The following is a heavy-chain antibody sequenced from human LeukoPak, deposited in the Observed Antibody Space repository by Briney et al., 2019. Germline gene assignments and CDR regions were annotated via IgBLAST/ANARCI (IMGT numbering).Heavy chain of an antibody. Sequence: GGSLKLSCVASGFTFSGSAIHWVRQASGKGLESIGHIRSKTNNYATAYAASVKGRFTISRDNAKNSLYLQMNSLRAEDTAVYYCAKRLLEWGQGTLVTVSS. J-gene: IGHJ4*02. CDR1: GFTFSGSA. D-gene: IGHD2/OR15-2a*01. CDR2: IRSKTNNYAT. V-gene: IGHV3-73*01. CDR3: AKRLLE.